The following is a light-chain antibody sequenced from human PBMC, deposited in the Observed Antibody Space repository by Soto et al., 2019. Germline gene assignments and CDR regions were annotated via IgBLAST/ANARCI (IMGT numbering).Light chain of an antibody. J-gene: IGKJ2*03. CDR1: QSVTSTY. CDR3: QQFDSSRIYS. Sequence: EILLTQSPGTLSLSPGETATLSCRASQSVTSTYLAWYQQRPGQSPRLIIYGGSTRATGFPDRFSGGGSGTDFTLTISRLEPEDSEVSYCHCQQFDSSRIYSFGQGTKLEI. CDR2: GGS. V-gene: IGKV3-20*01.